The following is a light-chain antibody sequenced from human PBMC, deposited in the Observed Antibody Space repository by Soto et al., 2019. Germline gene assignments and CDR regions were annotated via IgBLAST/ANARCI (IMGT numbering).Light chain of an antibody. Sequence: DIQMTQSPSSLSASVGDRVTITCRASQSISTYLNWYQQKPGKAPNLLIYAASSLQSGVPSRFSGSGSGTDFTLTISSLQPEDFATYYCQHSYSTPRTFGQGTKVEFK. CDR3: QHSYSTPRT. V-gene: IGKV1-39*01. CDR1: QSISTY. CDR2: AAS. J-gene: IGKJ1*01.